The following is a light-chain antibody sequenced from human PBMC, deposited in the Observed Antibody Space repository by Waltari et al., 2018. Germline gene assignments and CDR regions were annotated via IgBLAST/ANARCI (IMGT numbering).Light chain of an antibody. CDR1: SGSIGRNY. CDR3: QSYDGGIWV. CDR2: EDD. J-gene: IGLJ3*02. Sequence: FMLTQSHSVSESPGKTVTISCTRNSGSIGRNYVHWYHQRPGGAPTIVIFEDDQRPSGVPDRFSGSIDSASNSASLTLSGLEIEDEGDYYCQSYDGGIWVFGGGTRLTVL. V-gene: IGLV6-57*04.